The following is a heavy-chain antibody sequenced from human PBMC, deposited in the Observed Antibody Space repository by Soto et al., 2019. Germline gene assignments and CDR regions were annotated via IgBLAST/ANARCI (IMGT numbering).Heavy chain of an antibody. CDR2: ISSSSSYT. CDR1: GFTFSDYY. J-gene: IGHJ5*02. CDR3: ARDAGDGYNPNWFDP. D-gene: IGHD5-12*01. Sequence: GGSLRLSCAASGFTFSDYYMSWIRQAPGKGLEWVSYISSSSSYTNYADSVKGRFTISRDNAKNSLYLQMNSLRAEDTAVYYCARDAGDGYNPNWFDPWGQGTLVTVPS. V-gene: IGHV3-11*06.